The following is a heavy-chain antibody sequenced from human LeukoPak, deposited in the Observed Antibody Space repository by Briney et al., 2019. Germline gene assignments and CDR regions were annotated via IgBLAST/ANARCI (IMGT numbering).Heavy chain of an antibody. CDR2: IKQDGSEK. D-gene: IGHD4-23*01. Sequence: PGGSLRLSCAASGLTLSNYWMHWVRQAPGKGLEWVANIKQDGSEKYYVDSVKGRFTISRDNAKNSLYLQMNSLRVEDTAVYYCLGNWFDPWGQGTLVTVSS. CDR3: LGNWFDP. V-gene: IGHV3-7*01. CDR1: GLTLSNYW. J-gene: IGHJ5*02.